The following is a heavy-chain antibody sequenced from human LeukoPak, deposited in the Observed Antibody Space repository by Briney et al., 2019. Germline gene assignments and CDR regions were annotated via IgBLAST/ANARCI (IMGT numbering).Heavy chain of an antibody. Sequence: PGGSLRLSCAASGFTFSSYSMNWVRQAPGKGLEWVSSISSSSSYIYYADSVKGRFTISRDNAKNSLYLQMNSLRAEDTAVYYCARDVEPEYGSYYMDVWGKGTTVTVSS. CDR1: GFTFSSYS. CDR2: ISSSSSYI. J-gene: IGHJ6*03. V-gene: IGHV3-21*01. D-gene: IGHD1-14*01. CDR3: ARDVEPEYGSYYMDV.